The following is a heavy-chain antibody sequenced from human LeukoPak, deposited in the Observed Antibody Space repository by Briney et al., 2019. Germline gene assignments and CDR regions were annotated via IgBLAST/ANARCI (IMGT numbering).Heavy chain of an antibody. D-gene: IGHD3-22*01. Sequence: SETLSLTCTVSGGSISSGGYYWSWIRQHPGKGLEWIGYIYYGGSTYYNPSLKSRVTISVDTSKNQFSLKLSSVTAADTAVYYCARGYRDITMIVVVITRRFDPWGQGTLVTVSS. J-gene: IGHJ5*02. CDR3: ARGYRDITMIVVVITRRFDP. CDR2: IYYGGST. V-gene: IGHV4-31*03. CDR1: GGSISSGGYY.